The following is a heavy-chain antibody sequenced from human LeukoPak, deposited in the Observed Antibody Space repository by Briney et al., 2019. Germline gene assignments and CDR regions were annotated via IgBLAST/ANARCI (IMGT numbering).Heavy chain of an antibody. J-gene: IGHJ4*02. CDR2: ISSSSSTI. CDR3: AKDVDDSRGYYYVFEN. Sequence: PGGSLRLSCAASGFTFSSYSMNWVRQAPGKGLEWVSYISSSSSTIYYADSVKGRFTISRDNAKNSLYLQMNSLRTDDTALYYCAKDVDDSRGYYYVFENWGQGTLVTVSS. V-gene: IGHV3-48*04. CDR1: GFTFSSYS. D-gene: IGHD3-22*01.